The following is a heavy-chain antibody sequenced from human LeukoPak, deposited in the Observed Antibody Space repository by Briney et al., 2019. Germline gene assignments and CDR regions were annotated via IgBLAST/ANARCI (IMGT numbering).Heavy chain of an antibody. D-gene: IGHD2-2*01. Sequence: ASVKVSCKASGYTFTGYYMHWVRQAPGQGLEWMGWINPNSGGTNYAQKFQGRVTMTRDTSISTAYMELSRLRSDDTAVYYCVRESGRYCSSTSCYPFDYWGQGTLVTVSS. CDR3: VRESGRYCSSTSCYPFDY. CDR2: INPNSGGT. J-gene: IGHJ4*02. V-gene: IGHV1-2*02. CDR1: GYTFTGYY.